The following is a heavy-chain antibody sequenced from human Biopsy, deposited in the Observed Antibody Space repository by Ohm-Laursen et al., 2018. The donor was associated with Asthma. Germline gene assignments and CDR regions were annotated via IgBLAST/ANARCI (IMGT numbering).Heavy chain of an antibody. Sequence: ASVKVSCKASGYTFINYAIHWVRQAPGHSLEWMGWINAANGNTKYSQKFQSRLTISRDTSASTAYMDLSSLRSEDTAVYYCARTYFDFLTGQVHDAFAMWGQGTMVTVSS. CDR3: ARTYFDFLTGQVHDAFAM. J-gene: IGHJ3*02. V-gene: IGHV1-3*01. CDR2: INAANGNT. D-gene: IGHD3-9*01. CDR1: GYTFINYA.